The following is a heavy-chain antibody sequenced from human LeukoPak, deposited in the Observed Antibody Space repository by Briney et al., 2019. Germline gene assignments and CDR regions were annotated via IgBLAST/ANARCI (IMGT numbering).Heavy chain of an antibody. J-gene: IGHJ5*02. Sequence: ASVKVSCKASGYTFNSYGFSWVRQAPGQGLEWMGWISAYNGNTYYAQKLQDRVTMTTDTSTSTAYLELRSLRSDDTAVYYCASADTYYYGSGSPNPPFDPWGQGTLVSVSS. V-gene: IGHV1-18*01. CDR2: ISAYNGNT. CDR1: GYTFNSYG. D-gene: IGHD3-10*01. CDR3: ASADTYYYGSGSPNPPFDP.